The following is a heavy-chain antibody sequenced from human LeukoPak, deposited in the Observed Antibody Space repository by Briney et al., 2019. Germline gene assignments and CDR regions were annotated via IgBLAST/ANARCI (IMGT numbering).Heavy chain of an antibody. J-gene: IGHJ6*04. D-gene: IGHD2-15*01. V-gene: IGHV3-33*01. CDR3: ASDGTYCSGGSCDYYGMDL. Sequence: PGRSLRLACAASGFTFSSDGMHWVRQAPGKGLEWVAVTWYDGSNKYYADSVKGRFTISRDNSKNTLYLQMNSLRVEDTAVYSCASDGTYCSGGSCDYYGMDLWGKGTTVTVSS. CDR1: GFTFSSDG. CDR2: TWYDGSNK.